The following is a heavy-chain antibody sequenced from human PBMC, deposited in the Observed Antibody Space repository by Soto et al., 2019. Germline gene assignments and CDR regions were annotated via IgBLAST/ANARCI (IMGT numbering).Heavy chain of an antibody. CDR2: ISGSGGST. CDR1: GFTFSNYP. CDR3: AKGGRFWYFDF. Sequence: GGSLRLSCAASGFTFSNYPMSWVRLAPGKGLEWVSAISGSGGSTYYADSVKGRFTISRDNSKNTLNLQMNSLRAEDTAVYYCAKGGRFWYFDFWGRGTLVTVSS. V-gene: IGHV3-23*01. D-gene: IGHD3-3*01. J-gene: IGHJ2*01.